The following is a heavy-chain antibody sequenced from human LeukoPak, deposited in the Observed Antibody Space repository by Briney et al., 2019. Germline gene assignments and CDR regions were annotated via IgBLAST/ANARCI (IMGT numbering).Heavy chain of an antibody. V-gene: IGHV1-18*01. J-gene: IGHJ5*02. Sequence: ASVKVSCKASGYTFTSYGISWVRQAPGQGLEWMGWISAYNGNTNYAQKLQGRVTMTRNTSISTAYMELSSLRSEDTAVYYCARGVQLERRGNWFDPWGQGTLVTVSS. CDR2: ISAYNGNT. CDR1: GYTFTSYG. CDR3: ARGVQLERRGNWFDP. D-gene: IGHD1-1*01.